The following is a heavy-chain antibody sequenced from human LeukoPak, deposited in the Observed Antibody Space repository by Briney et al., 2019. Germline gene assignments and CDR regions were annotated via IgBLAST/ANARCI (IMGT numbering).Heavy chain of an antibody. CDR2: ISGSGGST. CDR1: GFTFSSYA. D-gene: IGHD2-15*01. V-gene: IGHV3-23*01. CDR3: AKGIGLANYYYYGMDV. Sequence: GGSLRLSCAASGFTFSSYAMSWVRQAPGKGLEWVSAISGSGGSTYYADSVKGRFTISRDNSKNTLYLQMNSLRAEDTAVYYCAKGIGLANYYYYGMDVWGQGTTVTVSS. J-gene: IGHJ6*02.